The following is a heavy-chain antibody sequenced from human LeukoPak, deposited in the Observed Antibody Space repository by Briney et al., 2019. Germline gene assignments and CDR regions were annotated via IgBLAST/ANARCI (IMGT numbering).Heavy chain of an antibody. Sequence: SETLSLTCTVSGGSISSSSYYWGWIRQPPGKGLEWIGSIYYSGSTYYNPSLKSRVTISVDASKNQFSLKLSSVTAADTAVYYCARTDEYYYDSSGYSGLYWGQGTLVTVSS. CDR1: GGSISSSSYY. CDR2: IYYSGST. CDR3: ARTDEYYYDSSGYSGLY. D-gene: IGHD3-22*01. V-gene: IGHV4-39*01. J-gene: IGHJ4*02.